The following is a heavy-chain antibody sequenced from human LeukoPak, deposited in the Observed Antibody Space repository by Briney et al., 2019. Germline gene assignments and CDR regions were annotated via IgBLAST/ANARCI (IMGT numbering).Heavy chain of an antibody. Sequence: RASETLSLTGSVSGVSISAYYWSWIRQSAGNRLEWIGRIYPGEGIYATATTSYNPSFKSRVTMSGDTSKNQLSLKLSSVTAADTAVYYCARVPTTVTTIFDSWGQGILVTVSS. CDR3: ARVPTTVTTIFDS. V-gene: IGHV4-4*07. D-gene: IGHD4-11*01. J-gene: IGHJ4*02. CDR1: GVSISAYY. CDR2: IYPGEGIYATATT.